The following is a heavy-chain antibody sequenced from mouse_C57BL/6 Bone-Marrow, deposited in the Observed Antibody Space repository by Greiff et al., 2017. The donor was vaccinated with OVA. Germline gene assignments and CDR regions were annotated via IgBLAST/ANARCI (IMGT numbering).Heavy chain of an antibody. D-gene: IGHD2-1*01. CDR2: ISGGGGNT. V-gene: IGHV5-9*01. CDR3: ARGPYGNPAWFAY. J-gene: IGHJ3*01. Sequence: DVHLVESGGGLVKPGGSLKLSCAASGFTFSSYTMSWVRQTPEKRLEWVATISGGGGNTYYPDSVKGRFTISRDNATNTVYLQMSSLRSEETALYYCARGPYGNPAWFAYWGQGTLVTVSA. CDR1: GFTFSSYT.